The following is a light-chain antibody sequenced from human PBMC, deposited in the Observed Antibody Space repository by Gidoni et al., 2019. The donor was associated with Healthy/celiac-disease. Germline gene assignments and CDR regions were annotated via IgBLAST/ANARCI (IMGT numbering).Light chain of an antibody. J-gene: IGKJ2*01. CDR3: MQALQTPPYT. CDR1: QSLRHSNGYNS. CDR2: LGS. V-gene: IGKV2-28*01. Sequence: IVMTQSPLSLPVTPVETASHSCRASQSLRHSNGYNSLAWYLQKPGHSPPLLIYLGSNRASGGPERCSGSGSGTDFTLKISRVEADDVGVYYCMQALQTPPYTFGQGTKLEIK.